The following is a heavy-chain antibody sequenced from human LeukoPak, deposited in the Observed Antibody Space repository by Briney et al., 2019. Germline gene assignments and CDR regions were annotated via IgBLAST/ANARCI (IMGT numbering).Heavy chain of an antibody. CDR1: GFTFSSYW. D-gene: IGHD5-24*01. Sequence: GSLRLSCAASGFTFSSYWMSWVRQAPGKGLEWVANIKQDGSEKYYVDSVKGRFTISRDNAKNSLYLQMNSLRAEDTAVYYCARGVDGYNFVGRDWFDPWGQGTLVTVSS. J-gene: IGHJ5*02. CDR3: ARGVDGYNFVGRDWFDP. CDR2: IKQDGSEK. V-gene: IGHV3-7*01.